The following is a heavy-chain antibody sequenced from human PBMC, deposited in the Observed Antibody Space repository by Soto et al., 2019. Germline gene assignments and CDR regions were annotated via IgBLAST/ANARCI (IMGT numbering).Heavy chain of an antibody. D-gene: IGHD1-26*01. CDR1: GYTFTSYA. Sequence: QVQLVQSGAEEKKPGASVKVSCKASGYTFTSYAMHWVRQAPGQRLEWMGWINAGNGNTKYSQKFQGRVTITRDTSASTAYMELSSLRSEDTAVYYWARFGSSGGSYRYWGQGTLVTVSS. CDR2: INAGNGNT. J-gene: IGHJ4*02. CDR3: ARFGSSGGSYRY. V-gene: IGHV1-3*05.